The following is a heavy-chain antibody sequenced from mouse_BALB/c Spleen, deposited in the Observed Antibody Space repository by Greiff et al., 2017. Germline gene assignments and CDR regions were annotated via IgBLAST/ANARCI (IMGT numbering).Heavy chain of an antibody. CDR3: ARHEDDYDSFYAMDY. Sequence: EVMLVESGGDLVKPGGSLKLSCAASGFTFSSYGMSWVRQTPDKRLEWVATISSGGSYTYYPDSVKGRFTISRDNAKNTLYLQMSSLKSEDTAMYYCARHEDDYDSFYAMDYWGQGTSVTVSS. V-gene: IGHV5-6*02. CDR2: ISSGGSYT. CDR1: GFTFSSYG. D-gene: IGHD2-4*01. J-gene: IGHJ4*01.